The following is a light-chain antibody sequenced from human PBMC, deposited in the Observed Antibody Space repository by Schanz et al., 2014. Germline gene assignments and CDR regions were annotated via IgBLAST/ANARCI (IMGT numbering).Light chain of an antibody. Sequence: QVTQSPSSLSASVGDRVTITCRASQAIGNELGWYKQKPGKAPKLLIYDASNLETGVPSRFSGSGSGTDFTFTISSLQPEDIATYYCQQYDNLPHTFGQGTKLEIK. CDR3: QQYDNLPHT. V-gene: IGKV1-33*01. CDR1: QAIGNE. J-gene: IGKJ2*01. CDR2: DAS.